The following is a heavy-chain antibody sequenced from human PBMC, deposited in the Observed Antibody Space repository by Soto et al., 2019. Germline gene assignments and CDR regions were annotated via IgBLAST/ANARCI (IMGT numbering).Heavy chain of an antibody. CDR1: GFTFSSYA. Sequence: GGSLRFSCAASGFTFSSYAMSWVRQAPGKGLEWVSAISGSGGSTYYADSVKGRFTISRDNSKNTLYLQMNSLRAEDTAVYYCAKCDIVVVPAALDVWGKGTTVTVSS. CDR2: ISGSGGST. D-gene: IGHD2-2*01. V-gene: IGHV3-23*01. J-gene: IGHJ6*04. CDR3: AKCDIVVVPAALDV.